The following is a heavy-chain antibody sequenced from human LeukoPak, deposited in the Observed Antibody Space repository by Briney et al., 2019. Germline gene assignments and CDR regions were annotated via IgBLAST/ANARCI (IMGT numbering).Heavy chain of an antibody. CDR3: STEDKYCTSTTCGDF. D-gene: IGHD2-2*01. CDR2: MKPFSGDS. Sequence: ASVKVSCKASGYTFTDYYVHWVRQAPGQGLDWMGYMKPFSGDSHYAQKFQDRVTMTRDTSTSTAYLELSGLTSDDTAVYYCSTEDKYCTSTTCGDFWGQGTLVTVSS. CDR1: GYTFTDYY. V-gene: IGHV1-2*02. J-gene: IGHJ4*02.